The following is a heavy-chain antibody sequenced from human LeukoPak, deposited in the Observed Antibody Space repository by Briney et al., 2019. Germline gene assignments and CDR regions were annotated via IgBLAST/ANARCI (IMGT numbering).Heavy chain of an antibody. CDR3: ARTAMVRGVISAFDI. CDR2: IYPGDSDT. J-gene: IGHJ3*02. D-gene: IGHD3-10*01. CDR1: GYSFTSYW. V-gene: IGHV5-51*01. Sequence: GESLKISCKGSGYSFTSYWIGWVRQMPGKGLEWMGIIYPGDSDTRYSPSFQGQVTISAHKSISTAYLQWSSLKASDTAMYYCARTAMVRGVISAFDIWGQGTMVTVSS.